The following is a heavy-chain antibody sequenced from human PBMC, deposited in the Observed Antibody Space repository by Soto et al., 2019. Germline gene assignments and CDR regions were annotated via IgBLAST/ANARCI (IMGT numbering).Heavy chain of an antibody. J-gene: IGHJ1*01. Sequence: GGSLRLSCAASGFTFSSYWMNWVRQAPGKGLVWVSRTSEDGGITNYADSVKGRFTISRDNAKNTLYLQMNSLRVEDTAVYYCANLYWYYDFWTATVDVWGPGTLVTVSS. V-gene: IGHV3-74*01. CDR3: ANLYWYYDFWTATVDV. D-gene: IGHD3-3*01. CDR2: TSEDGGIT. CDR1: GFTFSSYW.